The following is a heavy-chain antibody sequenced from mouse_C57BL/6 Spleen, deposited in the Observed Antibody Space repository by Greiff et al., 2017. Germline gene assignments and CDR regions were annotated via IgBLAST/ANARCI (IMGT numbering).Heavy chain of an antibody. CDR3: ARPYSNSYYFDY. D-gene: IGHD2-5*01. Sequence: EVQLQQSGPELVKPGASVKISCKASSYSFTGYYMNWVKQSPEKSLEWIGEINPSTGGTTYNQKFKAKATLTVDKSSSTAYMQLKSLTSEDSAVYYCARPYSNSYYFDYWGQGTTLTVPS. J-gene: IGHJ2*01. CDR2: INPSTGGT. CDR1: SYSFTGYY. V-gene: IGHV1-42*01.